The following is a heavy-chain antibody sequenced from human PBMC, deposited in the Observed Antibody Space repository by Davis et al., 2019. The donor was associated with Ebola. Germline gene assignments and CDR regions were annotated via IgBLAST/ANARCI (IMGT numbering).Heavy chain of an antibody. J-gene: IGHJ4*02. CDR3: ARGTWNWNDVLGY. V-gene: IGHV3-66*01. D-gene: IGHD1-1*01. Sequence: GESLKISCAASGFTVSSNYMSWVRQAPGKGLEWVSVIYSGGSTYYADSVKGRFTISRDNSKNTLYLQMNSLRAEDTAVYYCARGTWNWNDVLGYWGQGILVTVSS. CDR1: GFTVSSNY. CDR2: IYSGGST.